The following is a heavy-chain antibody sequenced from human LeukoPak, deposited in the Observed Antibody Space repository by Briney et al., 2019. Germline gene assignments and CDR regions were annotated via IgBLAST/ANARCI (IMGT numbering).Heavy chain of an antibody. CDR2: ISGSGDST. J-gene: IGHJ4*02. CDR3: AEDRGY. V-gene: IGHV3-23*01. Sequence: GGSLRLSCAASGLIFSTYGMTWVRQAPGKGLEWVSGISGSGDSTYYAESVKGRFTISRDNSKNTLYLQMNNLRADDTAIYYCAEDRGYWGQGNLVTVSS. CDR1: GLIFSTYG.